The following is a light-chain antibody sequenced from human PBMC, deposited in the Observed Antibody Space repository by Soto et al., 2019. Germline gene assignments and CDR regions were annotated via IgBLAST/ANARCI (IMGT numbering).Light chain of an antibody. CDR1: STNIGANYD. Sequence: QSVLTQPPSVSGAPGQWVTISCTGSSTNIGANYDVHWYQQLPGTAPRLLIYGNRNRPSGVPDRFSGSKSGTSAYLVITGLQTEDEADYYCQSYDSSLGGSYVFGTGTKVTVL. V-gene: IGLV1-40*01. J-gene: IGLJ1*01. CDR3: QSYDSSLGGSYV. CDR2: GNR.